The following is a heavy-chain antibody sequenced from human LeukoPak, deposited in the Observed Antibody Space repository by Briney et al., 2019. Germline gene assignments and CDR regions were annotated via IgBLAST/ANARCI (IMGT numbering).Heavy chain of an antibody. J-gene: IGHJ4*02. CDR1: GFTFSSTA. Sequence: GGSLRLSCSGSGFTFSSTAMSGVRLTPGKGLEWVSVISRSGDSTYYADSVKGRFTISRDNSKNTLYLQMNSLRAEDTALYYCAEHLEYRGSFYFDYWGQGTLVTVSS. CDR2: ISRSGDST. D-gene: IGHD4-11*01. V-gene: IGHV3-23*01. CDR3: AEHLEYRGSFYFDY.